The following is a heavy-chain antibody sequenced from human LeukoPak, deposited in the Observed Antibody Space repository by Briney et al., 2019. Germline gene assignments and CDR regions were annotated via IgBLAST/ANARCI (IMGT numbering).Heavy chain of an antibody. CDR2: ISGSGGST. CDR3: AKVPHYGDFPYYFDY. D-gene: IGHD4-17*01. CDR1: GFTFSSYA. V-gene: IGHV3-23*01. J-gene: IGHJ4*02. Sequence: GGSLRLSCAASGFTFSSYAMSWVRQAPGRGLEWVSAISGSGGSTYYADSVKGRFTISRDNSKNTLYLQMNSLRAEDTAVYYCAKVPHYGDFPYYFDYWGQGTLVTVSS.